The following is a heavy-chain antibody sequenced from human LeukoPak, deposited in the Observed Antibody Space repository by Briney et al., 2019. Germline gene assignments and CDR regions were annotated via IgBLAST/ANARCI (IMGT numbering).Heavy chain of an antibody. V-gene: IGHV3-64D*06. CDR2: ISSNGGST. J-gene: IGHJ6*02. Sequence: PGGSLRLSCSASGFTFSSYAMHWVRQAPGKGLEYVSAISSNGGSTYYADSVKGRFTISRDNSKDTLYLQMSSLRAEDTAVYYCVSPGGPRGDIYGMDVWGQGTTVTVSS. CDR3: VSPGGPRGDIYGMDV. D-gene: IGHD5-12*01. CDR1: GFTFSSYA.